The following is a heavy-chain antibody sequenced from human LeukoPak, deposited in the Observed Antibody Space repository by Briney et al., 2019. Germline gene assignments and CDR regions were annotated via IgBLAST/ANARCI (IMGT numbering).Heavy chain of an antibody. V-gene: IGHV3-15*01. CDR3: STETMVITVSDLNLY. CDR2: IKSKTDGGTT. D-gene: IGHD4/OR15-4a*01. Sequence: PGGSLRLSCAASGFTFSNAWMSWVRQAPGKGLEWVGRIKSKTDGGTTDYAAPVKGRFTISRDDSKNTLYLQMNSLKTEDTAVYYCSTETMVITVSDLNLYWGQGTLVTVSS. CDR1: GFTFSNAW. J-gene: IGHJ4*02.